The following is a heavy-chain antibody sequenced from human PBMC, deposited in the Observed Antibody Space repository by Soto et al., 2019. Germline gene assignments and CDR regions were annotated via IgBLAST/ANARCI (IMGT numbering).Heavy chain of an antibody. CDR3: ASHWNFAFDY. Sequence: PSETLSLTCTVSGGSISSSYWSWIRQPPGKGLEWIGYIYYTGSTKYNPSLKSRVTISLDTPKKQFSLKLKSVTAADTAVYYCASHWNFAFDYWGQGTLVTVSS. CDR1: GGSISSSY. CDR2: IYYTGST. D-gene: IGHD1-7*01. J-gene: IGHJ4*02. V-gene: IGHV4-59*01.